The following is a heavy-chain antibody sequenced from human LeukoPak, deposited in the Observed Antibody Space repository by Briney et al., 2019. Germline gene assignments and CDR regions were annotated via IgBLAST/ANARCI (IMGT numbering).Heavy chain of an antibody. Sequence: ASVKVSCKVSGYTLTELSMHWVRQAPGKGLEWMGGFDPEDGETIYAQKFQGRVTMTEDTSTDTAYMELSSLRSEDTAVYYCATGDFWSGPSKIDYWGQGTLVTVSS. D-gene: IGHD3-3*01. CDR2: FDPEDGET. CDR1: GYTLTELS. J-gene: IGHJ4*02. V-gene: IGHV1-24*01. CDR3: ATGDFWSGPSKIDY.